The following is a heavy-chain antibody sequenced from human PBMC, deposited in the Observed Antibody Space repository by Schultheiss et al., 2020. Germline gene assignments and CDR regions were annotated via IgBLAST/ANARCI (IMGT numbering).Heavy chain of an antibody. CDR2: ISGSGST. V-gene: IGHV4-61*09. D-gene: IGHD3-10*01. CDR3: ARRGYYGSGRSFDY. CDR1: GGSTSSGRPY. Sequence: SETLSLTCTVSGGSTSSGRPYWTWIRQSAGKRLEWIGHISGSGSTNYNPSLKSRVTISLDTSKNQFSLQLSSVTAADTAVYYCARRGYYGSGRSFDYWGQGTLVTVSS. J-gene: IGHJ4*02.